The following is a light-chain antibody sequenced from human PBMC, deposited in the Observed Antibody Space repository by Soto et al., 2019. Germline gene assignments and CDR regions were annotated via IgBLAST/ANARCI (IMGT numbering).Light chain of an antibody. Sequence: EIVLTQSPGTLSLSPGERATLSCRASQSVSSSYLAWYQQKPGQAPRLLIYGASSRATGIPDRFSGSGSGTDFTLTISRLEPEDFAVYYCQQYATSPLTCGGGTKVEIK. CDR1: QSVSSSY. CDR2: GAS. V-gene: IGKV3-20*01. J-gene: IGKJ4*01. CDR3: QQYATSPLT.